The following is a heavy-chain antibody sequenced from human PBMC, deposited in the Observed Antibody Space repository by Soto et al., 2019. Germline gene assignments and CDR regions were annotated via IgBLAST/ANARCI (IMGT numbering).Heavy chain of an antibody. D-gene: IGHD2-15*01. Sequence: EVQLVESGGGLVQPGRSLRLSCAASGFTFSSYAMSWVRQAPGKRLEWLSLTSGSGATTYYADSVKGRFIVSRDKSKNTVYLQMNSLRADDTALYYCTKSSVHCSGGSCFDFWGQGTLVTVSS. J-gene: IGHJ5*01. CDR3: TKSSVHCSGGSCFDF. CDR1: GFTFSSYA. CDR2: TSGSGATT. V-gene: IGHV3-23*04.